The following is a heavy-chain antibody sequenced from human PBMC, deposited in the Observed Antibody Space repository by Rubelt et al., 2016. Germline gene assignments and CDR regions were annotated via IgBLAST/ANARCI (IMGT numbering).Heavy chain of an antibody. D-gene: IGHD1-14*01. CDR1: GGSISSYY. Sequence: QLQLQESGPGLVKPSETLSLTCTVSGGSISSYYWSWIRQPPGKGLEWIGYIYYSGSHNNNPSLQSRVTIAVDTSKNQFYLKLSSVTAADTAVYYCARDTTKYYFDYWGQGTLVTVSS. V-gene: IGHV4-59*01. CDR3: ARDTTKYYFDY. J-gene: IGHJ4*02. CDR2: IYYSGSH.